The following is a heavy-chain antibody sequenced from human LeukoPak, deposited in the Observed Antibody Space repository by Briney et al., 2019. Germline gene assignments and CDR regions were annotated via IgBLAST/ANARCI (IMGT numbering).Heavy chain of an antibody. D-gene: IGHD5-18*01. Sequence: GGSLRLSCAASGFTFSSYGMHWVRQAPGKGLEWVAVISYDGSNKYYADSVKGRFTISRDNAKNSLYLQMNSLRAEDTAVYYCARDRGYFYWGQGTLVTVSS. CDR1: GFTFSSYG. CDR3: ARDRGYFY. CDR2: ISYDGSNK. V-gene: IGHV3-30*03. J-gene: IGHJ4*02.